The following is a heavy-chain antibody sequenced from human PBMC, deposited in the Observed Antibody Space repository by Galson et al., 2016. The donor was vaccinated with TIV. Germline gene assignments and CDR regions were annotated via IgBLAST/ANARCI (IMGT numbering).Heavy chain of an antibody. D-gene: IGHD6-19*01. V-gene: IGHV2-70*11. CDR2: IDWEDDQ. J-gene: IGHJ4*02. CDR1: GFSLTTPGMC. CDR3: PRSSGWSLED. Sequence: PALVKPTQTLTLTCTFSGFSLTTPGMCVSWIRQPPGKALEWLARIDWEDDQYYSTSLKTRLTISKDTSKNQVVLKMTNLDPADTATYYGPRSSGWSLEDWGRGTLVTVSS.